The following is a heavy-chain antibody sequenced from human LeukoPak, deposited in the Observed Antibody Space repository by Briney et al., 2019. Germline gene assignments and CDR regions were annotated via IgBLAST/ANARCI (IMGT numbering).Heavy chain of an antibody. D-gene: IGHD3-22*01. V-gene: IGHV3-49*04. CDR1: GFTFGDYI. CDR3: TRARTGRSGYYSD. CDR2: IRSKAYGGTT. J-gene: IGHJ4*02. Sequence: GGSLRLSCTASGFTFGDYILNWVRQAPGKGLEWVGFIRSKAYGGTTEYAASVKGRFTISRDDSRSIAYLQMNSLKTEDTAVYYCTRARTGRSGYYSDWGQGTLVTVSS.